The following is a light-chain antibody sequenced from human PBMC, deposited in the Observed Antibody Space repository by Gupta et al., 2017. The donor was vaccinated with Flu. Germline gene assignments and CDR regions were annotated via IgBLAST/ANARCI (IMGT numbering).Light chain of an antibody. J-gene: IGKJ4*01. V-gene: IGKV3-20*01. CDR3: QRDGTSPLT. CDR2: GAS. Sequence: EIVLTQSPGTLSLSPGERATLSCRASQSIRSNYLAWYQQKPGQAPSLLIYGASSRATGIPDRFSGSGSGTDFTLTISSLEPDDFAVYYCQRDGTSPLTFGGGTKVEIK. CDR1: QSIRSNY.